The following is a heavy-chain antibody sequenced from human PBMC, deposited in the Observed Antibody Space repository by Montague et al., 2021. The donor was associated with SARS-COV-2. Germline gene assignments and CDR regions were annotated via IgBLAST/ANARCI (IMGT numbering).Heavy chain of an antibody. CDR1: GFTFSNYA. CDR2: ISNSGSKQ. D-gene: IGHD2-2*01. CDR3: AKDRVVPPDRNLDY. V-gene: IGHV3-23*01. J-gene: IGHJ4*02. Sequence: SLRLSCAASGFTFSNYAMRWVRQAPGKGLEWVSAISNSGSKQRYTDSVEGRFTISRDNSKSTLYLQMDSLRAEDTAVYYCAKDRVVPPDRNLDYWGQGTLVSVSS.